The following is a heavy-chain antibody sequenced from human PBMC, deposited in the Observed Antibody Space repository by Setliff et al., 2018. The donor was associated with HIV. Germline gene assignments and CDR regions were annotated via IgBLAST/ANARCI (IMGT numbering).Heavy chain of an antibody. CDR1: GGSFTDYY. Sequence: SETLSLTCAVFGGSFTDYYWIWIRQPPGKGLEWIGEINHSGSTHYNPSLNSRFIISVDTSKNQFSLKVNSMTAADTAVYYCARGARLLAAYSDRWDYFYMAVWGKGTTVTVSS. V-gene: IGHV4-34*01. J-gene: IGHJ6*03. D-gene: IGHD1-26*01. CDR2: INHSGST. CDR3: ARGARLLAAYSDRWDYFYMAV.